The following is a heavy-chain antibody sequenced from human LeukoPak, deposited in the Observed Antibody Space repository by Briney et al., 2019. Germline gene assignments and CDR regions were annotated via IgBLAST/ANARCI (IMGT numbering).Heavy chain of an antibody. D-gene: IGHD3-22*01. V-gene: IGHV4-34*01. CDR2: INHSGST. CDR1: GGSFSGYY. J-gene: IGHJ5*02. CDR3: ARGYSPHSSRHNWFDP. Sequence: SETLSLTCAVYGGSFSGYYWSWIRQPPGKGLEWSGEINHSGSTNYNPSLKSRVTISVDTSKNQFSLKLSSVTAADTAVYYCARGYSPHSSRHNWFDPWGQGTLVTVSS.